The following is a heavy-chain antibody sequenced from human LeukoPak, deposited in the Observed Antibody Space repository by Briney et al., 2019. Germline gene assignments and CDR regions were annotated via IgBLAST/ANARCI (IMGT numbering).Heavy chain of an antibody. V-gene: IGHV3-23*01. Sequence: GGSLRLSCAASGFTFSSYAMSWVHQAPGKGLEWVSAISGSGGSTYYADSVKGRFTISRDNSKNTLYLQMNSLRAEDTAVYYCAKADSSGYWLHTFDYWGQGTLVTVSS. CDR1: GFTFSSYA. J-gene: IGHJ4*02. CDR3: AKADSSGYWLHTFDY. D-gene: IGHD3-22*01. CDR2: ISGSGGST.